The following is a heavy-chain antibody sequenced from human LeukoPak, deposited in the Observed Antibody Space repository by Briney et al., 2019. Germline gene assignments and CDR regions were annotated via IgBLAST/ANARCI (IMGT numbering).Heavy chain of an antibody. CDR2: FSGSGGST. J-gene: IGHJ4*02. Sequence: GSLRLSCAASGYTFSSYAMSWVRQAPGKGLEWVSAFSGSGGSTYYADSVKGRFTISRDNSKNTLYLQMNSLRAEDTAVYYCAKASSSSSFAYFDYWGQGTLVTVSS. CDR1: GYTFSSYA. CDR3: AKASSSSSFAYFDY. V-gene: IGHV3-23*01. D-gene: IGHD6-6*01.